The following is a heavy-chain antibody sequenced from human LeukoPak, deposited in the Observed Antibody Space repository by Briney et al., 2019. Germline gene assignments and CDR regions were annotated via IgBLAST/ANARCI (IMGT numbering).Heavy chain of an antibody. CDR1: GFTFSSYW. CDR2: INSDGSST. J-gene: IGHJ4*02. CDR3: ARALVYYGSGSRMYYFDY. V-gene: IGHV3-74*01. D-gene: IGHD3-10*01. Sequence: GGSLRLSCAASGFTFSSYWMHWVRQAPGKGPVWVSRINSDGSSTSNADSVKGRFTISRDNAKNTLYLQMNSLRAEDTAVYYCARALVYYGSGSRMYYFDYWGQGTLVTVSS.